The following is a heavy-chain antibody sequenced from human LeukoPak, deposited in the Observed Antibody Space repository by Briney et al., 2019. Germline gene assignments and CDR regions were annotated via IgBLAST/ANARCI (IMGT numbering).Heavy chain of an antibody. V-gene: IGHV1-46*01. D-gene: IGHD6-13*01. CDR1: GYTFTNYH. CDR3: ARKLEITAALYY. Sequence: GASVEVSCKASGYTFTNYHMHWERQAPGQGLEWMGTINPSGGSTSYAQKFQGRVSMTRDTSASTVYMELSSLRSEDTAVYYCARKLEITAALYYWGQGILVTVSS. CDR2: INPSGGST. J-gene: IGHJ4*02.